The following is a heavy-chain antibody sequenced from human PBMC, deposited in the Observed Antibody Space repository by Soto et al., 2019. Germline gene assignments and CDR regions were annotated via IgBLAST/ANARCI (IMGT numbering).Heavy chain of an antibody. Sequence: EVQLVESGGGLVQPGGSLRLSCAVSGFNFNTYWMHWVRQAPGKGLVWVSRINSDGSSIIYADSVKGRFTISRDNAKNTVYLQMSSLRAEDTAVYYCARDHFATLDYWGQGTLVTVSS. CDR1: GFNFNTYW. J-gene: IGHJ4*02. CDR3: ARDHFATLDY. V-gene: IGHV3-74*01. CDR2: INSDGSSI.